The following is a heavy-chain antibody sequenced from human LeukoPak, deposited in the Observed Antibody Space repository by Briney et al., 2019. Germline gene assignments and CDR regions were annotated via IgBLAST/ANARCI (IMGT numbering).Heavy chain of an antibody. Sequence: GSLRLSCAASGFTFSSYAMSWIRQPPGKGLEWIGEINHSGSTNYNPSLKSRVTISVDTSKNQFSLKLSSVTAADTAVYYCARNYYDSSGYYYFDYWGQGTLVTVSS. CDR3: ARNYYDSSGYYYFDY. V-gene: IGHV4-34*01. J-gene: IGHJ4*02. CDR1: GFTFSSYA. CDR2: INHSGST. D-gene: IGHD3-22*01.